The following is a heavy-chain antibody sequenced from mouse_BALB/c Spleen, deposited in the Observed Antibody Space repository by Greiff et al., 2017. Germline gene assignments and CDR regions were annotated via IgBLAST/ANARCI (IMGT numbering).Heavy chain of an antibody. CDR1: GFSLTGYG. CDR3: AREPLTGTTCFAY. CDR2: IWGDGST. D-gene: IGHD4-1*01. Sequence: QVQLKESGPGLVAPSQSLSITCTVSGFSLTGYGVNWVRQPPGKGLEWLGMIWGDGSTDYNSALKSRLSISKDNSKSQVFLKMNSLQTDDTARYYCAREPLTGTTCFAYWGQGTLVTVSA. J-gene: IGHJ3*01. V-gene: IGHV2-6-7*01.